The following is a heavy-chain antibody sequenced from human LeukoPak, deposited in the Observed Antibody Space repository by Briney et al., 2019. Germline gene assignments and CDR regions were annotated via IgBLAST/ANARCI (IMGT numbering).Heavy chain of an antibody. D-gene: IGHD2-15*01. CDR2: IWYDGSNK. CDR3: AKDSRGVAAPDR. CDR1: GFTFSSYA. J-gene: IGHJ5*02. Sequence: GRSLRLSCAASGFTFSSYAMYWVRQAPGKGLEWVTNIWYDGSNKYYADSVKGRFTISRVNSKNTLYLQMNSLRAEDTAVYYCAKDSRGVAAPDRWGQGTLVTVSS. V-gene: IGHV3-33*06.